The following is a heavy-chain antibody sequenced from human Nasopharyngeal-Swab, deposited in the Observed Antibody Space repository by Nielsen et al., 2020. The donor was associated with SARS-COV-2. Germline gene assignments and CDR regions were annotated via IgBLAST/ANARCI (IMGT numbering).Heavy chain of an antibody. J-gene: IGHJ3*01. CDR3: AKAFGEDQLAEDAFDA. CDR2: ISYDGNIK. CDR1: GFTFSNYG. V-gene: IGHV3-30*18. D-gene: IGHD3-16*01. Sequence: GGPLRPPCAAFGFTFSNYGMHWVRQAPGKGLEWVAVISYDGNIKSYADSVRGRFLISRDNSHNTLYLQMSRLRTEDRAVYYCAKAFGEDQLAEDAFDAWGQGTMVTVSS.